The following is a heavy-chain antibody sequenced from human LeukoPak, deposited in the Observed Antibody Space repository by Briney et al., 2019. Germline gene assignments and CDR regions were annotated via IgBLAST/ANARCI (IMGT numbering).Heavy chain of an antibody. V-gene: IGHV3-30*04. CDR1: GFVFSRYA. CDR3: ARRDGYKLDF. Sequence: GGSLRLSCVASGFVFSRYALHWVCQAPGRGLEWVSGISHDDGSNKDYADSVKGRITISRDNSKSTVFLQMDSLRADDTAVYYCARRDGYKLDFWGQGTLITVSS. J-gene: IGHJ4*02. CDR2: ISHDDGSNK. D-gene: IGHD5-24*01.